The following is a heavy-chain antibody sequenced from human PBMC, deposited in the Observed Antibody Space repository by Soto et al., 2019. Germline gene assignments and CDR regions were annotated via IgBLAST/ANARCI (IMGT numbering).Heavy chain of an antibody. CDR2: IYHSGST. CDR1: GDSINNYY. V-gene: IGHV4-59*01. CDR3: ARDVNVYGTSRHCYGIDV. D-gene: IGHD2-2*01. J-gene: IGHJ6*02. Sequence: PSETLSLTCTVSGDSINNYYWSWIRQPPGKGLEWIGYIYHSGSTDYNPPLKSRVTISVDPSKTQFSLRLSSVTAADTAVYYCARDVNVYGTSRHCYGIDVWGRGTTVTVSS.